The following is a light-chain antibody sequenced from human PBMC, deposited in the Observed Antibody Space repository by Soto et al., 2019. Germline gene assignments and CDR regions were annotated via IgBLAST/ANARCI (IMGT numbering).Light chain of an antibody. Sequence: EIVMTQSPGTLSVSPGERATLSCRASQSVTTNLAWYQQKPGQAPWLLIYGASTRATGIPARFSGSGSGTEFTLTISSLQSEDFAVYHCQQYSNWPLITFGLGTRLEI. J-gene: IGKJ5*01. CDR2: GAS. CDR3: QQYSNWPLIT. CDR1: QSVTTN. V-gene: IGKV3-15*01.